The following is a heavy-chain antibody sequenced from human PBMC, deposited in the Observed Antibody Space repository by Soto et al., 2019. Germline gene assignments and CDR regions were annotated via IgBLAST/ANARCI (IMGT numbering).Heavy chain of an antibody. CDR1: GDSVSSNSAA. D-gene: IGHD3-3*01. J-gene: IGHJ4*02. CDR2: TYYRSKWYN. CDR3: ARDQRITIFGVASREYYFDY. V-gene: IGHV6-1*01. Sequence: PSQTLSLTCAISGDSVSSNSAAWNWIRQSPSRGLEWLGRTYYRSKWYNDYAVSMKSRITINPDTSKNQFSLQLNSVTPEDTAVYYCARDQRITIFGVASREYYFDYWGQGTLVTVSS.